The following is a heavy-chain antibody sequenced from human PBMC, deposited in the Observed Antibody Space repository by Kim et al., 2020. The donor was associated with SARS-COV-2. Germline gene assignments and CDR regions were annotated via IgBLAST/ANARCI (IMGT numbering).Heavy chain of an antibody. Sequence: GGSLRLSCVASGFRFGDYAMNWVRQVPGKGLEWVASINWSGESIGYGDAARGRFSISRDNAKNTLYLQMRSLRVEDTASYYCARSGCDGGTCDEKWFDT. CDR1: GFRFGDYA. CDR2: INWSGESI. CDR3: ARSGCDGGTCDEKWFDT. D-gene: IGHD1-1*01. V-gene: IGHV3-20*04. J-gene: IGHJ5*01.